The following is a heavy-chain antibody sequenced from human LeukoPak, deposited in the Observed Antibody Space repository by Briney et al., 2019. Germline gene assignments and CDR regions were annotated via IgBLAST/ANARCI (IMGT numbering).Heavy chain of an antibody. CDR1: GFTFSSYS. D-gene: IGHD3-10*01. Sequence: GGPLRLSCAASGFTFSSYSMNWVRQAPGKGLEWVSYISSSSSTIYYADSVKGRFTISRDNAKNSLYLQMNSLRDEDTAVYYCARAEYYYGSGSYSGIDYWGQGTLVTVSS. CDR3: ARAEYYYGSGSYSGIDY. J-gene: IGHJ4*02. CDR2: ISSSSSTI. V-gene: IGHV3-48*02.